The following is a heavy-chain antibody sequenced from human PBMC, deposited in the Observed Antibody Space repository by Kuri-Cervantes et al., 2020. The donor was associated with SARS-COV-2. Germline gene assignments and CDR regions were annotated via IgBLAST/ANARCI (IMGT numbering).Heavy chain of an antibody. CDR1: GGSISSYY. V-gene: IGHV4-59*01. J-gene: IGHJ4*02. CDR3: ARVYYDSSGYYEVRYFDY. Sequence: SETLSLTCTVSGGSISSYYWSWIRHPPGTGLEWIGYIYYSGSTNYNPSLKRRVTISVDTSKTQYSLKLSSVTAADTAVYYCARVYYDSSGYYEVRYFDYWGQGTLVTVSS. D-gene: IGHD3-22*01. CDR2: IYYSGST.